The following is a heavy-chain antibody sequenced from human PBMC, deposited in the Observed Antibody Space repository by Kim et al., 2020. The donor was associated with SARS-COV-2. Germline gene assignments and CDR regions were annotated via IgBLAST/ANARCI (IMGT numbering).Heavy chain of an antibody. Sequence: GGSLRLSCAASGFTFSDYYMSWIRQAPGKGLEWVSYISSSSYTNYADSVKCRFTISRDNAKNSLYLQMNSLRAEDTAVYYCARDTSNGGDFDYWGQGTLVTVSS. CDR2: ISSSSYT. CDR1: GFTFSDYY. V-gene: IGHV3-11*06. D-gene: IGHD2-21*01. CDR3: ARDTSNGGDFDY. J-gene: IGHJ4*02.